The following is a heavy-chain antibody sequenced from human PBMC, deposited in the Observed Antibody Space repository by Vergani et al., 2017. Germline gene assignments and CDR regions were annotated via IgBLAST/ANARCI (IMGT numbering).Heavy chain of an antibody. Sequence: QVQLVESGGGVVQPGRSLRLSCAASGFTFSSYVMHWVRPAPGKGLEWVAVIWYDGSNKYFADSVRGRFTISRDNSKNTLYLQMNSLRAEETAVYYCTRALYDFWSGYYSRDAFDIWGQGTMVTVSS. D-gene: IGHD3-3*01. V-gene: IGHV3-33*01. CDR2: IWYDGSNK. CDR3: TRALYDFWSGYYSRDAFDI. CDR1: GFTFSSYV. J-gene: IGHJ3*02.